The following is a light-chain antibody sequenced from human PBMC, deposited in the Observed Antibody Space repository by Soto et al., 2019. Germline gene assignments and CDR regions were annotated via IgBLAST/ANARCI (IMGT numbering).Light chain of an antibody. V-gene: IGLV2-14*01. CDR1: SSDVGGYNY. J-gene: IGLJ1*01. Sequence: QSARTQPASVSGSPGQSITISCTGTSSDVGGYNYVSWYQQHPGKAPKLMIYDVSNRPSGVSNRFSCSKSRNTASLTISGLRDEDDVVFYCSSSTSSTLPFQVFGPGTKV. CDR2: DVS. CDR3: SSSTSSTLPFQV.